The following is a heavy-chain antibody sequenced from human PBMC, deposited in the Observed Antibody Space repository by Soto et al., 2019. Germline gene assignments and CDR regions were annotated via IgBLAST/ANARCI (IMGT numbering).Heavy chain of an antibody. D-gene: IGHD3-3*01. CDR3: AKEPYSDFWSAYYYFDY. J-gene: IGHJ4*02. CDR1: GFTFGSHA. V-gene: IGHV3-23*01. Sequence: ESGGGLVQPGGSRRLSCAASGFTFGSHAMIWVRQAPGKGLEWVSAISGSGGSAYYADSVKGRFTISRDNTINTLYLQMNSLRAEDTALYYCAKEPYSDFWSAYYYFDYWGQGTLVTVSS. CDR2: ISGSGGSA.